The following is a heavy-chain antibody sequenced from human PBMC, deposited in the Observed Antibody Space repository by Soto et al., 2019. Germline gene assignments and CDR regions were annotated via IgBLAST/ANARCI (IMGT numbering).Heavy chain of an antibody. CDR3: AKDQGRGIPGGYGAFDI. Sequence: EVQLLESGGGLIQPGESLRLSCAASGFTFTTYPMTWVRQAPGKGLEWVSAISTSGSHTYYADSAKGRFTISRDNSKNTLYLQMKSLRPEDTAVYYCAKDQGRGIPGGYGAFDIWGQGTVVTVSS. CDR2: ISTSGSHT. V-gene: IGHV3-23*01. J-gene: IGHJ3*02. CDR1: GFTFTTYP. D-gene: IGHD3-10*01.